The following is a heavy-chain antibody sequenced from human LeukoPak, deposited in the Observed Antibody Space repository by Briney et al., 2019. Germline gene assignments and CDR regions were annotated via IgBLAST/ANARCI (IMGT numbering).Heavy chain of an antibody. CDR3: ARTDRYCSGGSCYSAAVGAFDI. CDR2: IIPIFGTA. J-gene: IGHJ3*02. Sequence: SVKVSCKASGGTFSSYAISWVRQAPGQGLEWMGGIIPIFGTANYAQKFQGRVTITADESTSTAYMELSSLRSDDTAVYYCARTDRYCSGGSCYSAAVGAFDIWGQGTMVTVSS. D-gene: IGHD2-15*01. V-gene: IGHV1-69*13. CDR1: GGTFSSYA.